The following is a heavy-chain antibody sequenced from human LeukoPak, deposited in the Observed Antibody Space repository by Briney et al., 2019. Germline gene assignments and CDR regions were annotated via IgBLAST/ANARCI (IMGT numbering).Heavy chain of an antibody. CDR2: INHSGST. V-gene: IGHV4-34*01. CDR1: GESFSGYY. CDR3: ARGWNWFDP. J-gene: IGHJ5*02. Sequence: SETLSLTCAVYGESFSGYYWSWIRQPPGKGLEWIGEINHSGSTNYNPSLKSRVTISVDTSKNQFSLKLSSVTAADTAVYYCARGWNWFDPWGQGTLVTVSS.